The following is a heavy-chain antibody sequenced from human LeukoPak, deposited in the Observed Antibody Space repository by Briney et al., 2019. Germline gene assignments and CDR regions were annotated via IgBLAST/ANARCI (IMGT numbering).Heavy chain of an antibody. CDR1: GFTVSSNY. Sequence: GGSLRLSCAASGFTVSSNYMSWVRQAPGKGLEWVSVIYSGGSTYYADSVKGRFTISRDNSKNTLYLQMNSLRAEDTAVCYCARGLMVRGVLFDYWGEGTLVTVSS. CDR2: IYSGGST. D-gene: IGHD3-10*01. J-gene: IGHJ4*02. V-gene: IGHV3-53*01. CDR3: ARGLMVRGVLFDY.